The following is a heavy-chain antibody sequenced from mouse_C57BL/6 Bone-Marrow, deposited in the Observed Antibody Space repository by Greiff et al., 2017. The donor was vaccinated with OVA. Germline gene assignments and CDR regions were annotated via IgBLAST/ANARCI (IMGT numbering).Heavy chain of an antibody. CDR1: GFTFSDYG. CDR3: ARRYDGYYQAWFAY. D-gene: IGHD2-3*01. V-gene: IGHV5-17*01. CDR2: ISSGSSTI. J-gene: IGHJ3*01. Sequence: EVKVEESGGGLVKPGGSLKLSCAASGFTFSDYGMHWVRQAPEKGLEWVAYISSGSSTIYYADTVKGRFTISRDNAKNTLFLQMTSLRSEDTAMYYCARRYDGYYQAWFAYWGQGTLVTVSA.